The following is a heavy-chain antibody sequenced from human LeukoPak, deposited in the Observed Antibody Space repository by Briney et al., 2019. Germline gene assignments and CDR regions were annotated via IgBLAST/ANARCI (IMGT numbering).Heavy chain of an antibody. Sequence: GASVKVSCKASGYTFTSYYMHWVRQAPGQGLEWMGIINPSGGSTSYAQKFQGRVTMTRDMSTSTVYMELSSLRSEDTAVYYCARDNLAYCRGDCYSGSGPFDPWGQGTLVTVSS. D-gene: IGHD2-21*02. V-gene: IGHV1-46*01. CDR1: GYTFTSYY. CDR2: INPSGGST. J-gene: IGHJ5*02. CDR3: ARDNLAYCRGDCYSGSGPFDP.